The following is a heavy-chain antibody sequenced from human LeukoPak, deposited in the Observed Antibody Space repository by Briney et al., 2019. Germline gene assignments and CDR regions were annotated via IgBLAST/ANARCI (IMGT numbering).Heavy chain of an antibody. D-gene: IGHD3-22*01. CDR1: GFIFSSYG. CDR3: ARDTFYSSGVYGLDV. V-gene: IGHV3-33*01. Sequence: GESLRLSCAAPGFIFSSYGMHWVRQAPGKGLEWVAVIYYDGSNKYYADSVRGRFTISRDNSKNTLFLQMSSLRAEDTAVYYCARDTFYSSGVYGLDVWGQGTTVTVSS. J-gene: IGHJ6*02. CDR2: IYYDGSNK.